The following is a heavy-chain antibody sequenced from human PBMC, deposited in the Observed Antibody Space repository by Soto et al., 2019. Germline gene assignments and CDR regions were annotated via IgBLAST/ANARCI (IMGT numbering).Heavy chain of an antibody. CDR3: ARASSSSSAADY. CDR2: IYDTESA. CDR1: GESISSGVYY. J-gene: IGHJ4*02. D-gene: IGHD6-6*01. Sequence: PSETVALTCSVSGESISSGVYYWSWIRHLPGKGLEWIGYIYDTESAYYNPSLKSRVSISMDTSENHFAMRLTSVTAADSAVYYCARASSSSSAADYWGQG. V-gene: IGHV4-31*03.